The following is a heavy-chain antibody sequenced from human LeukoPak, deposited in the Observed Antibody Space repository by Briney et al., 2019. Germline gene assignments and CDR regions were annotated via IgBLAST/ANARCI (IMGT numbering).Heavy chain of an antibody. V-gene: IGHV3-30*18. Sequence: PGGSLRLSCAASGFTFSSYGMHWVRQAPGKGLEWVAVISYDGSNKYYADSVKGRFTISRDNSKNTLYLQMNSLRAEDTAVYYCAKEVEGYFDYWGQGTLVTVSS. J-gene: IGHJ4*02. CDR3: AKEVEGYFDY. CDR2: ISYDGSNK. CDR1: GFTFSSYG.